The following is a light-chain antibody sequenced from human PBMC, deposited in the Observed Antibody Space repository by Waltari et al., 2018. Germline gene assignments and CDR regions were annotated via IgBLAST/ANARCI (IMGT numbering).Light chain of an antibody. CDR1: QSISRF. CDR2: AAS. CDR3: QQSYSVLWT. J-gene: IGKJ1*01. V-gene: IGKV1-39*01. Sequence: DIQMTQSPSSLSASVGDRVTITCRASQSISRFLNLFQQKPGKAPKLLIYAASSLESGVPPRFSGSGSGTDFTLTISSLQPEDFGTYYCQQSYSVLWTFGQGTKVDIK.